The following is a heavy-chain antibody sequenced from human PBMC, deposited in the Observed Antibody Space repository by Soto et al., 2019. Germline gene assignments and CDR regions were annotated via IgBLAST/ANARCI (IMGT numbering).Heavy chain of an antibody. J-gene: IGHJ3*02. CDR1: GFTFDDYT. V-gene: IGHV3-43*01. CDR3: AKDMGRWLELYAFDI. Sequence: GGSLRLSCAASGFTFDDYTMHWVRQAPGKGLEWVSLISWDGGSTYYADSVKGRFTISRDNSKNSLYLQMNSLRTEDNALYYCAKDMGRWLELYAFDIWGQGTMVTVSS. D-gene: IGHD6-19*01. CDR2: ISWDGGST.